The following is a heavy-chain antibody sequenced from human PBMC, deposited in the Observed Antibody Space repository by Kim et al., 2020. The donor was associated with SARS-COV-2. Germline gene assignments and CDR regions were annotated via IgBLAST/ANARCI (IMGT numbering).Heavy chain of an antibody. D-gene: IGHD3-22*01. Sequence: SETLSLTCTVSGYSISSGYYWGWLRQPPGKGLEWIGSIYHSGSTYYNPSLKSRVTISVDTSKNQFSLKLSSVTAADTAVYYCARVLTMRTPGPYYFDYWGQGTLVTVSS. CDR1: GYSISSGYY. V-gene: IGHV4-38-2*02. J-gene: IGHJ4*02. CDR2: IYHSGST. CDR3: ARVLTMRTPGPYYFDY.